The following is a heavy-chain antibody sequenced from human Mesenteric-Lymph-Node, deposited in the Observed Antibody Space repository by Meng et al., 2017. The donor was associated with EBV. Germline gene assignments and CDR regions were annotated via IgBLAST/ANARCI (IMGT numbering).Heavy chain of an antibody. CDR3: ATLTAPDDY. CDR1: GFLFSRYR. J-gene: IGHJ4*02. D-gene: IGHD1-20*01. CDR2: LGSDGSSP. V-gene: IGHV3-74*01. Sequence: VQLVGSGGGLVQPGGALRLSGAASGFLFSRYRMHWVRQAPGKGPVWVSDLGSDGSSPNYAGSVQGRFTISRDNAKNTLYLQMNSLRAEDTALYFCATLTAPDDYWGQGTLVTVSS.